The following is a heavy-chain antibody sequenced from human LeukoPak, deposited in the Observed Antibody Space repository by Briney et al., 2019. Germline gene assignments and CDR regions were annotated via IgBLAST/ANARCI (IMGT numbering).Heavy chain of an antibody. D-gene: IGHD1-26*01. CDR3: AKDAGRWETRWIDY. V-gene: IGHV3-30*02. CDR1: GFTFSSYG. J-gene: IGHJ4*02. CDR2: IWYGGSNK. Sequence: PGGSLRLSCAASGFTFSSYGMHWVRQAPGKGLEWVAVIWYGGSNKYYADSVKGRFTISRDNSKNTLYLQMNSLRAEDTAVYYCAKDAGRWETRWIDYWGQGTLVTVSS.